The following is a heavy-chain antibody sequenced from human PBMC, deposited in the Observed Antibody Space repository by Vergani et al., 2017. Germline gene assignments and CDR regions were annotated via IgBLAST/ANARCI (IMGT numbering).Heavy chain of an antibody. CDR3: ARDRGIIAVAGNLVY. J-gene: IGHJ4*02. CDR2: INAGNGNT. CDR1: GYTFTSYA. Sequence: QVQLVQSGAEVKKPGASVKVSCNASGYTFTSYAMHWVRQAPGQRLEWMGWINAGNGNTKYSQKFQGRVTITRDTSASTAYMELSSLRSEDTAVYYCARDRGIIAVAGNLVYWGQGTLVTVSS. D-gene: IGHD6-19*01. V-gene: IGHV1-3*01.